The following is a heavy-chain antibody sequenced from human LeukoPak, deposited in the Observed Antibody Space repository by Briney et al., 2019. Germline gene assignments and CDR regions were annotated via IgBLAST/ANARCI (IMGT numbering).Heavy chain of an antibody. D-gene: IGHD1-26*01. CDR3: ARSSGSSTDDAFDI. J-gene: IGHJ3*02. Sequence: GESLKISCKGSGYSFTSYWIGWVRQMPGKGLEWMGIIYPGDSDTRYSPSFQGQVTISADKSISTAYLQWSSLKASDTAMYYCARSSGSSTDDAFDIWAKGQWSPSLQ. CDR1: GYSFTSYW. V-gene: IGHV5-51*01. CDR2: IYPGDSDT.